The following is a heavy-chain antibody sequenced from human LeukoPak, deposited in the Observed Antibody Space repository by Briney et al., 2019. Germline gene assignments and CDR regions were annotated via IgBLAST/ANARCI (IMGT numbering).Heavy chain of an antibody. Sequence: GGSLRPSCAASGFTFRTYAMTWVRQAPGKGLGWVSSVSGSGNGEGRTPYADSVKGRFTISRDNSKNTVFLQMNSLRVEDTAVYYCAKELYSTSDFYYGMDVWGQGTTVTVSS. CDR2: VSGSGNGEGRT. J-gene: IGHJ6*02. CDR1: GFTFRTYA. D-gene: IGHD4-11*01. CDR3: AKELYSTSDFYYGMDV. V-gene: IGHV3-23*01.